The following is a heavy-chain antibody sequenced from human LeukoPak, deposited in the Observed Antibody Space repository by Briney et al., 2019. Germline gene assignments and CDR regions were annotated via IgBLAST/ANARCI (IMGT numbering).Heavy chain of an antibody. CDR2: VYYTGST. CDR3: AKYTATARGSFGY. V-gene: IGHV4-59*08. D-gene: IGHD2-21*02. J-gene: IGHJ4*02. Sequence: SETLSLTCTVSGGSITSDYWSWIRQPPGKGLEWIGYVYYTGSTNYNPSPTRRVTISLDTSKNQFSLSLSSVTAADTAVYYCAKYTATARGSFGYWGQGTLVTVSS. CDR1: GGSITSDY.